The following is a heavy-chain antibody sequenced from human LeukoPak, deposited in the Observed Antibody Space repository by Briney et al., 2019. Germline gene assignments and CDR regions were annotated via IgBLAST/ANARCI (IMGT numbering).Heavy chain of an antibody. J-gene: IGHJ4*02. CDR1: GFTFSTYG. Sequence: GGSLRLSCAASGFTFSTYGMAWVRQAPGKGLEWVSNIKADESAKHQADSVKGRFTISRDNDQNSVYLQMSSLRGEDTAVYYCARDVGGSLDYWGTGTLVTVSS. CDR2: IKADESAK. V-gene: IGHV3-7*01. CDR3: ARDVGGSLDY. D-gene: IGHD1-26*01.